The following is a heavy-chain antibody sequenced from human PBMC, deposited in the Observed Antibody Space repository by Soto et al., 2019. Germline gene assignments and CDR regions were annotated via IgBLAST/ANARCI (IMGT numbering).Heavy chain of an antibody. V-gene: IGHV4-30-2*01. J-gene: IGHJ5*02. CDR1: GGSISSGGYS. D-gene: IGHD3-3*01. CDR2: IYHSGST. CDR3: ARGVRLFRGSIDP. Sequence: SETLSLTCAVSGGSISSGGYSWSWIRQPPGKGLEWIGYIYHSGSTYYNPSLTSRVTISVDRSKNHFSLKLTSVTAADTAVYYCARGVRLFRGSIDPWGQGTLVTVSS.